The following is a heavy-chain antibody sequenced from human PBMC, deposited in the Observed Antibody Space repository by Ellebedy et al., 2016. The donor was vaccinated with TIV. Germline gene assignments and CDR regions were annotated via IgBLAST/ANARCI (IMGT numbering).Heavy chain of an antibody. Sequence: GGSLRLSCAASGFTFSDYCMTWIRQAPGTGLEWVSYISNSDSSIFYADSVRGRFTISRDNAKNLLYLQMKSLRAEDTAVYYCARDARFIDHQHNWFDPWGQGTLVTVSS. D-gene: IGHD2-2*01. CDR3: ARDARFIDHQHNWFDP. CDR2: ISNSDSSI. J-gene: IGHJ5*02. V-gene: IGHV3-11*01. CDR1: GFTFSDYC.